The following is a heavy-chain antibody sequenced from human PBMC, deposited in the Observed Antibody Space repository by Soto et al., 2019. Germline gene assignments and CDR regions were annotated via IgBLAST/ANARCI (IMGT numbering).Heavy chain of an antibody. J-gene: IGHJ6*02. D-gene: IGHD2-2*01. CDR3: SRPQGVLVPAALAVYYYGMDV. V-gene: IGHV3-30-3*01. Sequence: GGSLRLSCAASGFTFSSYAMHWVRQAPGKGLEWVAVISYDGSNKYYADSVKGRFTISRDNSKNTLYLQMNSLRAEDTAVYYCSRPQGVLVPAALAVYYYGMDVWGQGTTVTVSS. CDR2: ISYDGSNK. CDR1: GFTFSSYA.